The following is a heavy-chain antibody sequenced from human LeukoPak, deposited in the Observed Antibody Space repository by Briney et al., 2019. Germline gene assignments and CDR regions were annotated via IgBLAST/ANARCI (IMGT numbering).Heavy chain of an antibody. CDR1: GCSISSSSYY. CDR3: ASHYYGSGSYGWFDP. J-gene: IGHJ5*02. Sequence: SETLSLTCTVSGCSISSSSYYWGWIRQPPGKGLEWNESIYYSGSTYYNPSLKSRVTISVDTSKNQFSLKLSSVTAADTAVYYCASHYYGSGSYGWFDPWGQGTLVTVSS. V-gene: IGHV4-39*01. CDR2: IYYSGST. D-gene: IGHD3-10*01.